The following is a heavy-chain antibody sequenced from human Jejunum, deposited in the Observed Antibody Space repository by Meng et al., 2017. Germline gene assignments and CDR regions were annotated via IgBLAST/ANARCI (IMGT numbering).Heavy chain of an antibody. CDR2: IKQDGSEK. V-gene: IGHV3-7*01. D-gene: IGHD5-18*01. J-gene: IGHJ6*02. CDR1: GFTFSSYW. CDR3: ARAWIQLYYYGMDV. Sequence: GGSLRLSCAASGFTFSSYWMSWVRQAPGKGLEWVANIKQDGSEKYYVDSVKGRFTISRDNAKNSLYLQMNSLRAEDTAVYYCARAWIQLYYYGMDVWGQGTMVTVSS.